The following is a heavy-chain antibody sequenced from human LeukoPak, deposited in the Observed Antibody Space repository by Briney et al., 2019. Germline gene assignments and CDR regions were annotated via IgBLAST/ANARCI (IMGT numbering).Heavy chain of an antibody. CDR1: GFTFSSYA. CDR3: ARDHTDTAMVLEAFYFDY. CDR2: ISYDGSNK. J-gene: IGHJ4*02. V-gene: IGHV3-30*04. D-gene: IGHD5-18*01. Sequence: PGGSLRLSCAASGFTFSSYAMHWVGQAPGKGREGGAVISYDGSNKYYADSVKGRFTISRDNSKNTLYLQMNSLRAEDTAVYYCARDHTDTAMVLEAFYFDYWGQGTLVTVSS.